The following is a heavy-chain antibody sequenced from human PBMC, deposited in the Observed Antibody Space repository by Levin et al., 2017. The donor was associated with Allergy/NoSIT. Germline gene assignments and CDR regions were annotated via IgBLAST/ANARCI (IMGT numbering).Heavy chain of an antibody. V-gene: IGHV3-30-3*01. CDR2: ISYDGSNK. CDR3: ARDLVAVADYYYYYGMDV. CDR1: GFTFSSYA. J-gene: IGHJ6*02. Sequence: PGESLKISCAASGFTFSSYAMHWVRQAPGKGLEWVAAISYDGSNKYYADSVKGRFTISRDNSKNTLYLQMNSLRAEDTAVYYCARDLVAVADYYYYYGMDVWGQGTTVTVSS. D-gene: IGHD6-19*01.